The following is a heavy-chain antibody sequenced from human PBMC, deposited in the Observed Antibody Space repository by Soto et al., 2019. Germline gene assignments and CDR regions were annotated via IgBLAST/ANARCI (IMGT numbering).Heavy chain of an antibody. V-gene: IGHV3-21*01. Sequence: PGGPLSLSWTVAELDFINYGINWVSQAPGKGLEWVSSISKSDYTYYSDSVTGRFTISRDNAKNSVSLQMNTLRVEDTAVYYCAREDSIIIPAVSDFWGQGTLVTVSS. CDR3: AREDSIIIPAVSDF. D-gene: IGHD2-2*01. J-gene: IGHJ4*02. CDR2: ISKSDYT. CDR1: ELDFINYG.